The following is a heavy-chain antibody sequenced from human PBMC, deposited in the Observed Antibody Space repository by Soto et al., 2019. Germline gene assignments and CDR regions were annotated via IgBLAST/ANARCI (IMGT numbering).Heavy chain of an antibody. J-gene: IGHJ6*02. CDR1: GYTFTSYG. D-gene: IGHD6-19*01. CDR2: ISTYNGNT. Sequence: ASVKVSWKASGYTFTSYGISWVRQAPGQGLEGMGWISTYNGNTNYAQKLQGRVTMTTDTSTSTAYMELRSLRSDDTAVYYCASTLSGYYYYGMDVWGQGTTVTVSS. CDR3: ASTLSGYYYYGMDV. V-gene: IGHV1-18*01.